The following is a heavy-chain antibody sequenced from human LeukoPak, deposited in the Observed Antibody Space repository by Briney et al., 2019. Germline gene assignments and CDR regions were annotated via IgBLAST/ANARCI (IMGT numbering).Heavy chain of an antibody. CDR2: ISYDGSNK. J-gene: IGHJ4*02. D-gene: IGHD6-13*01. Sequence: PGRSLRLSCAASGFTFSSYGMHWVRQAPGKGLEWVAVISYDGSNKYYADSVKGRFTISRDNSKNTLYLQMNSLRAEDTAVYYCAKDQAAATFDYWGQGTLVTVS. V-gene: IGHV3-30*18. CDR3: AKDQAAATFDY. CDR1: GFTFSSYG.